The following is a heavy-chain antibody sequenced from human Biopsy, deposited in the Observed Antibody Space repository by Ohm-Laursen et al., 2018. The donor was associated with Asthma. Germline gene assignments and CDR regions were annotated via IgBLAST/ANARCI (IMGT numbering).Heavy chain of an antibody. CDR1: GYTFINYA. J-gene: IGHJ3*02. CDR2: INAGNGNT. V-gene: IGHV1-3*01. CDR3: ARTYYDFLTGQVNDALVM. D-gene: IGHD3-9*01. Sequence: VASVKVSCNASGYTFINYAIHWVRQAPGQRLEWMGWINAGNGNTKYSQKFQGRVTITRDTSASTAYMDLSSLRSEDTAVYYCARTYYDFLTGQVNDALVMWGQGTVVTVSS.